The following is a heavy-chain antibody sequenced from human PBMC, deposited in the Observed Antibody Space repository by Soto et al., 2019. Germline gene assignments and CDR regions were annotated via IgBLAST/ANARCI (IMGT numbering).Heavy chain of an antibody. J-gene: IGHJ6*02. CDR1: GFAFSSYW. CDR3: ARAGSSYYYGMDV. D-gene: IGHD2-15*01. CDR2: INSDGSST. Sequence: GGSLRLSCAASGFAFSSYWMHWVRQAPGKGLVWVSRINSDGSSTSYADSVKGRFTISRDNAKNTLYLQMNSLRAEDTAVYYCARAGSSYYYGMDVWGQGTTVTVSS. V-gene: IGHV3-74*01.